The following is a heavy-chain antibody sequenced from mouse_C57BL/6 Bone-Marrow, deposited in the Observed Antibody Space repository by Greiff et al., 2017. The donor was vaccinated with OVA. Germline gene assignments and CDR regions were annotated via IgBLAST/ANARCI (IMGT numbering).Heavy chain of an antibody. CDR2: INPGSGGT. V-gene: IGHV1-54*01. CDR3: ARCWYFDV. Sequence: QVQLQQSGAELVRPGTSVKVSCKASGYAFTNYLIEWVKQRPGQGLEWIGVINPGSGGTNYNEKFKGKATLTADKSSSTAYMQLCSLTSEDSAVYFCARCWYFDVWGTGTTVTVSS. CDR1: GYAFTNYL. J-gene: IGHJ1*03.